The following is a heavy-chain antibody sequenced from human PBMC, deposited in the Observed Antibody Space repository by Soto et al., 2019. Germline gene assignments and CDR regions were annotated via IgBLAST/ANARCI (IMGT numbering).Heavy chain of an antibody. CDR3: AKDALGDYFYYGMDV. J-gene: IGHJ6*02. Sequence: EVQLLESGGGLAQPGGSLRLSCAVSGFTFNNYAMNWVRQAPGKGLEWVSSISDSGGRTYYADSVKGRFTISRDNSKNTLYLQMNSLRAEDTAIYYCAKDALGDYFYYGMDVWGQGTTVTVSS. CDR2: ISDSGGRT. V-gene: IGHV3-23*01. CDR1: GFTFNNYA.